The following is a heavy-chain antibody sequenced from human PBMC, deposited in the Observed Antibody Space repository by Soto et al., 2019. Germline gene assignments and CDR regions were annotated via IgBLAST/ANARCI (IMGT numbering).Heavy chain of an antibody. J-gene: IGHJ4*02. V-gene: IGHV4-39*01. CDR1: GDSISSSTYH. CDR2: IYYSGST. CDR3: ARHGSRDGQLWPHTLLFGY. D-gene: IGHD5-18*01. Sequence: SETLSLTCTVSGDSISSSTYHWGWIRQPPGKGLEWIGSIYYSGSTYYNPSLKSRVTISVDMSKNQFSLNLSSVTAADTAVYYCARHGSRDGQLWPHTLLFGYWGQATLVTVSS.